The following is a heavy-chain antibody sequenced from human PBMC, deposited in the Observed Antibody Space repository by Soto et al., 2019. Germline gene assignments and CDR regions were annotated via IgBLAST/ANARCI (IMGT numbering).Heavy chain of an antibody. J-gene: IGHJ4*02. CDR2: IDPSDSYT. D-gene: IGHD1-1*01. V-gene: IGHV5-10-1*03. Sequence: EVQLVQSGAEVKKPGESLRLSCQGSGYRFINYWISWVRQMPGKGLEWVGRIDPSDSYTVYSPSFQGHVTISIDTAINTAFLEWRSLQASDTAMYYCERHGNGTPFYFDFWGRGTLVPVSS. CDR1: GYRFINYW. CDR3: ERHGNGTPFYFDF.